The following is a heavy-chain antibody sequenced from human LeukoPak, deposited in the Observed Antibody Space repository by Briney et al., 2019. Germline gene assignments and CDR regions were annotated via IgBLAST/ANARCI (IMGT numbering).Heavy chain of an antibody. Sequence: PGMSLRLSCAASGFTFSTYGMHWVRQAPGRGLEWVAVISYDGSNKYYADSVKGRFTISRDNSKNTLYLQMNSLGAEDTAVYYCAKVFCSRSYYAASDYWGQGTLVTVSS. CDR3: AKVFCSRSYYAASDY. V-gene: IGHV3-30*18. CDR1: GFTFSTYG. D-gene: IGHD1-26*01. CDR2: ISYDGSNK. J-gene: IGHJ4*02.